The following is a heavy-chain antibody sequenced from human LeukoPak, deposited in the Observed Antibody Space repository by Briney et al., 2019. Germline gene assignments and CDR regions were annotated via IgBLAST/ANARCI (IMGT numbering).Heavy chain of an antibody. D-gene: IGHD6-13*01. CDR1: GGSISSSSYY. CDR3: TRHGKAVDGVY. CDR2: IYYSGST. J-gene: IGHJ4*02. Sequence: SETLSLTCTVSGGSISSSSYYWGWIRQPPGKGLEWIGSIYYSGSTYYNPSLKSRVTISVDTSKNQFSLKLSSVTAADTAVYCCTRHGKAVDGVYWGQGALVTVSS. V-gene: IGHV4-39*01.